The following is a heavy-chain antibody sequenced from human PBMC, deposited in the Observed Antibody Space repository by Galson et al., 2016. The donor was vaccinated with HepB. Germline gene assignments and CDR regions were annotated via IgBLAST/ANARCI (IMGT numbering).Heavy chain of an antibody. D-gene: IGHD2-2*01. V-gene: IGHV1-69*10. Sequence: SVKVSCKASGGTFSSDAISWVRQAPGQGLEWMGGIIPMLGLANYAQKFQGRVTITADRSTSTAYMDLSSLRSEDTAVYYCARGGVCSSTSCTPPVYYSMDVWGQGTTVTVSS. CDR2: IIPMLGLA. CDR1: GGTFSSDA. J-gene: IGHJ6*02. CDR3: ARGGVCSSTSCTPPVYYSMDV.